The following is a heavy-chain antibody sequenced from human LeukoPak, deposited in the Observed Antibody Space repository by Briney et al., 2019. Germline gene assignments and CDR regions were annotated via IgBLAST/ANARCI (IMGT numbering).Heavy chain of an antibody. Sequence: GGSLRLSCAASGFTFSSYAMSWVRQAPGKGLGWVSAISGSGGSTYYADSVKGRFTISRDNSKNTLYLQMNGLRAEDTAVYYCAKDPGGYSYGPQLDYWGQGTLVTVSS. CDR1: GFTFSSYA. V-gene: IGHV3-23*01. CDR3: AKDPGGYSYGPQLDY. J-gene: IGHJ4*02. CDR2: ISGSGGST. D-gene: IGHD5-18*01.